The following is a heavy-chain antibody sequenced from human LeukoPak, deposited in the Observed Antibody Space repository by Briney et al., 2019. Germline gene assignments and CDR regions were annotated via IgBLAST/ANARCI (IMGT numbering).Heavy chain of an antibody. CDR2: IYSRGDT. J-gene: IGHJ4*02. Sequence: GGSLRLSCAASEFIVSINYMTWVRQAPGKGLEWVSLIYSRGDTKYADSVKGRFTISRDNSKNTLYLQMSSLKTEDTAVYYCTTASVAGPQPNSNFDYWGQGTLVTVSS. CDR1: EFIVSINY. V-gene: IGHV3-53*01. D-gene: IGHD6-19*01. CDR3: TTASVAGPQPNSNFDY.